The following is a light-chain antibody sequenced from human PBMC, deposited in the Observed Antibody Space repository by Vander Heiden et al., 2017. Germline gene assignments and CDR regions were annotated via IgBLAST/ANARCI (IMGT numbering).Light chain of an antibody. J-gene: IGKJ3*01. CDR2: DAS. CDR3: QQFKSYPLT. CDR1: QDISNK. Sequence: DIQLTQSPSFLSASVGDRVTITCRASQDISNKLAWYQQKPGKAPKVLLYDASTLQSGVTARFSGSGSGTEFALTSNSLQPEDFASYSCQQFKSYPLTFGPGTKVDIK. V-gene: IGKV1-9*01.